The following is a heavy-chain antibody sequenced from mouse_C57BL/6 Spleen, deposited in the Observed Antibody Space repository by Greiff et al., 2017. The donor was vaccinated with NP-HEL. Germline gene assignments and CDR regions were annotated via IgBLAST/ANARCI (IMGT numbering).Heavy chain of an antibody. D-gene: IGHD4-1*01. CDR2: IDPENGDT. Sequence: VQLQQSGAELVRPGASVKLSCTASGFNIKDDYMHWVKQRPEQGLEWIGWIDPENGDTEYASKFQGKATITADTSSNTAYLQLSSLTSEDTAVDYCTTFGSAMDYWGQGTSVTVSS. CDR3: TTFGSAMDY. CDR1: GFNIKDDY. V-gene: IGHV14-4*01. J-gene: IGHJ4*01.